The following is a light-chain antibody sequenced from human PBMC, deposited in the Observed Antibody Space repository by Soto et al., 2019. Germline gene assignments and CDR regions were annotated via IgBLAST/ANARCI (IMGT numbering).Light chain of an antibody. V-gene: IGLV2-11*01. CDR1: SSDVGAYNY. CDR2: DVN. Sequence: QSALTQPRSVSGSPGQSVTISCTGTSSDVGAYNYVSWYQQHPGKAPKLMIYDVNKRPSGVPDRFSGSKSANPASLTISGLQAEDEAGYYCCLYAGSYTSVCGGGTKQTVL. CDR3: CLYAGSYTSV. J-gene: IGLJ3*02.